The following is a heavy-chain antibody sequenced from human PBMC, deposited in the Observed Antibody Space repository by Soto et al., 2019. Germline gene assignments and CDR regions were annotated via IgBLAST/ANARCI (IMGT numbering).Heavy chain of an antibody. CDR1: GFTFSSCA. V-gene: IGHV3-23*01. Sequence: GGSLRRSCAASGFTFSSCAMGCVRQAPGKGLEWVSDIIDSGGSTYYADAVKGRFTISRDNSKSTLYLQMNSLRAEDTAVYYCGKGRSYYYYYGVDVWGQGTTVTVSS. J-gene: IGHJ6*02. CDR3: GKGRSYYYYYGVDV. CDR2: IIDSGGST. D-gene: IGHD1-26*01.